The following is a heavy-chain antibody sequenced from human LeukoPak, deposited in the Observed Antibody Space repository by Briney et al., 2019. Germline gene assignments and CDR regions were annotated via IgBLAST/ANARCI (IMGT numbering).Heavy chain of an antibody. D-gene: IGHD1-1*01. CDR3: ASEGDWNDLDY. CDR2: IYSRGRT. J-gene: IGHJ4*02. Sequence: SETLSLTCTLSGGSFSSGSYSWSWIRRFAGKGLEWIGRIYSRGRTNYNPSLHSRDTISIDTSKNQSSLKLTSVPAADTAVYYCASEGDWNDLDYWGQGTLVTVSS. V-gene: IGHV4-61*02. CDR1: GGSFSSGSYS.